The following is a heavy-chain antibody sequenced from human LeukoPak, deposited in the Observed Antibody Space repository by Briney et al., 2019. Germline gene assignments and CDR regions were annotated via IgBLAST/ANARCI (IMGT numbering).Heavy chain of an antibody. D-gene: IGHD2/OR15-2a*01. V-gene: IGHV4-34*01. CDR3: ARVKVLNWFDP. CDR1: GGSFSGYY. Sequence: SETLSLTCAVYGGSFSGYYWSWIRQPPGKGLEWIGEINHSGSTNYNPSLKSRVTISVDTSKNQFSLKLSPVTAADTAVYYCARVKVLNWFDPWGRGTLVTVSS. CDR2: INHSGST. J-gene: IGHJ5*02.